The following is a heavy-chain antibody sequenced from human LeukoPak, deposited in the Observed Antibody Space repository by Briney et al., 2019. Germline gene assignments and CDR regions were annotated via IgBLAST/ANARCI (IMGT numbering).Heavy chain of an antibody. CDR2: IYPAGSET. CDR3: ARLRTSGYYDRSGYQY. D-gene: IGHD3-22*01. J-gene: IGHJ4*02. Sequence: GESLKISCMGSGYSFPNYWIGWVRQMPGKGLEWIGIIYPAGSETRYSPSFQGQVTISADKSINTAYLQWSTLKASDTAFYYCARLRTSGYYDRSGYQYWGQGTVVTVSS. V-gene: IGHV5-51*01. CDR1: GYSFPNYW.